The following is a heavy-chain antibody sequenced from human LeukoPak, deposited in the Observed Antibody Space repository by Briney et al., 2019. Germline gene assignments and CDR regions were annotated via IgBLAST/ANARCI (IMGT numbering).Heavy chain of an antibody. CDR1: GFTFSSYS. D-gene: IGHD4-17*01. Sequence: GGSLRLSCAASGFTFSSYSMNWVRQAPGKGLEWVSSISSSSSYIYYADSVKGRFTISRDNAMNSLYLQMNSLRAEDTAVYYCAREPFYGDYDLDYWGQGTLVTVSS. J-gene: IGHJ4*02. CDR2: ISSSSSYI. V-gene: IGHV3-21*01. CDR3: AREPFYGDYDLDY.